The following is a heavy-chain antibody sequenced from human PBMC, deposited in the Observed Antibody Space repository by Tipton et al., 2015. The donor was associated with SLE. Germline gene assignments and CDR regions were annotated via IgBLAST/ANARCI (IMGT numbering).Heavy chain of an antibody. J-gene: IGHJ4*02. D-gene: IGHD2-2*01. Sequence: SLRLSCAASGFTFSNYWMTWVRQAPGKGLEWVSFISSSGSTIYYADSVKGRFTISRDNAKNSLYLQMNSLRAEDTAVYYCARDLGYCSSTNCYDYFDFWGQGTLVTVSS. V-gene: IGHV3-11*04. CDR1: GFTFSNYW. CDR2: ISSSGSTI. CDR3: ARDLGYCSSTNCYDYFDF.